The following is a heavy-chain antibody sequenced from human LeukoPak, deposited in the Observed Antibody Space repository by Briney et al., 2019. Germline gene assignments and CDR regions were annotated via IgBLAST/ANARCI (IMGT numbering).Heavy chain of an antibody. D-gene: IGHD5-24*01. CDR3: ARVRDGYNDAYDI. CDR2: ISPSGGST. CDR1: GYTFASNN. Sequence: ASVKVSCKAFGYTFASNNMHWVRQAPGQGPEWMGVISPSGGSTTYAQKFQGRVTMTRDTSTSTVYMELSSLKSEDTAVYYCARVRDGYNDAYDIWGQGTMVTVSS. V-gene: IGHV1-46*01. J-gene: IGHJ3*02.